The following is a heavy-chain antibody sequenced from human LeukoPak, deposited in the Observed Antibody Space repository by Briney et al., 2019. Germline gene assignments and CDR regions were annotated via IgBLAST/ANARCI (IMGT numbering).Heavy chain of an antibody. D-gene: IGHD5-24*01. Sequence: GGSLRLSCAASGFTFSTFAMTWVRQALGKGLEWVSGVVGGGTTYYADSVKGRFTLSKDNSKKTVYLQMNSLRVEDTAIYYCAKDLHYNDGRWEFDPWGQGTLVTVSS. J-gene: IGHJ5*02. CDR2: VVGGGTT. CDR3: AKDLHYNDGRWEFDP. CDR1: GFTFSTFA. V-gene: IGHV3-23*01.